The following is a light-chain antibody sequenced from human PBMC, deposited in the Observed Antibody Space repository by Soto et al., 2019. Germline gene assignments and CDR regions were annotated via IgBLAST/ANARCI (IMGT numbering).Light chain of an antibody. V-gene: IGKV1-39*01. CDR1: QSISNY. CDR3: KQSYNTRQLT. Sequence: DIQMTHSPSSLSASVGDRVTITCRASQSISNYLNWYQQKPGKAPKLLIYAASSLQSGVPSRFSGSGSGTDFTLTISSLQPEDLATYYCKQSYNTRQLTFGGGIKVEIX. CDR2: AAS. J-gene: IGKJ4*01.